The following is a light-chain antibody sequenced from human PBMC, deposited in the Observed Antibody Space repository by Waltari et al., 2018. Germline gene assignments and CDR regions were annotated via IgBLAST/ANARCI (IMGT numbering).Light chain of an antibody. CDR3: HQYNSVWGT. Sequence: DIQLTQSRSTLPASVRDRVTLTCRPSQKISRWLACYQQTPGKAPRLLIYKASNLHSGVPSRFSGSGSETEVTLTISSLQPNDFATYYCHQYNSVWGTFGQGTKLDI. CDR2: KAS. CDR1: QKISRW. J-gene: IGKJ2*01. V-gene: IGKV1-5*03.